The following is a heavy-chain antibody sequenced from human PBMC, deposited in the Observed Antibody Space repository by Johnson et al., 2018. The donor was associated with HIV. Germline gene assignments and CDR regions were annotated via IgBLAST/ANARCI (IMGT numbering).Heavy chain of an antibody. D-gene: IGHD6-13*01. CDR3: ASRLTGYSRSWHAFDI. V-gene: IGHV3-23*04. Sequence: VLLVESGGGLVQPGGSLRLSCAASGFSFSSYAMSWVRQAPGKGLEWVSAISGSGGSTYYADSVTGRFTIYRDNSKNPLYLQMNSLIAEDTAVYYCASRLTGYSRSWHAFDIWGQGTMVTVSS. CDR2: ISGSGGST. CDR1: GFSFSSYA. J-gene: IGHJ3*02.